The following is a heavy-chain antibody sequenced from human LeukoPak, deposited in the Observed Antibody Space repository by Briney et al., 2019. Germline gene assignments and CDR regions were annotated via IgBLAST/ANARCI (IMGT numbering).Heavy chain of an antibody. Sequence: GGSLRLSCAASGFTFSSYWMSWVRQAPGKGLEWVANIKQDGSEKYYVDSVKGRFTISRDNAKNSLYLQMNSLRAEDTALYYCAKANGIVVGFIDYWGQGTLVTVSS. CDR3: AKANGIVVGFIDY. CDR2: IKQDGSEK. V-gene: IGHV3-7*03. D-gene: IGHD3-22*01. CDR1: GFTFSSYW. J-gene: IGHJ4*02.